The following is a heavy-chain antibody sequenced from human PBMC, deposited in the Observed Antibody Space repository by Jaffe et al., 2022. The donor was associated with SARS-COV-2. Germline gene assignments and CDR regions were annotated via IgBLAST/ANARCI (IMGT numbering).Heavy chain of an antibody. Sequence: EVHLVESGGGLVQPGGSLSVSCAASGFDFSIYDMSWVRQAPGKGLEWVSTISETGDTTFYADSVKGRFRISRDNSKKTLYLHMNSLRVEDTAFYFCARKDSPINNLDYWGQGTLVTVSS. D-gene: IGHD1-1*01. V-gene: IGHV3-23*04. CDR3: ARKDSPINNLDY. J-gene: IGHJ4*02. CDR2: ISETGDTT. CDR1: GFDFSIYD.